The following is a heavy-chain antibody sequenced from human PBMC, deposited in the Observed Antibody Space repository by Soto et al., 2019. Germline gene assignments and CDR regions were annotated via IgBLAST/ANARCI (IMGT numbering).Heavy chain of an antibody. CDR3: AGAIAATAWFDP. J-gene: IGHJ5*02. D-gene: IGHD6-13*01. V-gene: IGHV4-61*01. Sequence: SETLSLTCPVSGGSVSSVSYYWSWIRQPPGKGLEWIGYIYYSGSTNYNPSLKSRVTMSVDTSKNQFSLKLGSVTAADTAVYYCAGAIAATAWFDPWGQGTLVTVSS. CDR2: IYYSGST. CDR1: GGSVSSVSYY.